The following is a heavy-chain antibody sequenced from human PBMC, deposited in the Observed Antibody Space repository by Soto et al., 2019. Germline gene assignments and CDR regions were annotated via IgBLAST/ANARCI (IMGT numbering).Heavy chain of an antibody. J-gene: IGHJ5*02. CDR3: ARTVLGAAGRPTNWFDP. D-gene: IGHD6-13*01. CDR1: SGSISSSNW. V-gene: IGHV4-4*02. CDR2: IYHSGST. Sequence: PSETLSLTCAVSSGSISSSNWWSWVRQPPGKGLEWIGEIYHSGSTNSNPSLKSRVPISVDKSKNQFSLKLSSLPAADTAVFYCARTVLGAAGRPTNWFDPWGQGTLVTVSS.